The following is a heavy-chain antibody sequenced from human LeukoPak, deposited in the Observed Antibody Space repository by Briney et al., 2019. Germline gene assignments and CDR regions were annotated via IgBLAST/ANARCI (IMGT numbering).Heavy chain of an antibody. CDR1: GFIFSNYW. Sequence: SGGSLRLSCAASGFIFSNYWMHWVRQAPGKGLMWVARIESDGSSTDYADSVKGRFTISRDNARNTLYLQMSSLRAEDTAVYYCTRDLLGIDYWGQGTLVTVSS. CDR3: TRDLLGIDY. D-gene: IGHD1-26*01. V-gene: IGHV3-74*01. CDR2: IESDGSST. J-gene: IGHJ4*02.